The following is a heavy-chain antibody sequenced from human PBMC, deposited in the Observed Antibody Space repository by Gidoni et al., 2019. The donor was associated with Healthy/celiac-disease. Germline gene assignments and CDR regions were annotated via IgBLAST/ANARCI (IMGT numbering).Heavy chain of an antibody. J-gene: IGHJ6*02. Sequence: QVQLVQSGAEVKKPGASVKVSCKASGYTFTSYGISWVRPPPGQGIEWMGWISAYNGNTNYAQKLQGRVTMTTDTSTSTAYMELRSLRSDDTAVYYCARGLGEWGYCSGGSCYSDYYYGMDVWGQGTTVTVSS. CDR3: ARGLGEWGYCSGGSCYSDYYYGMDV. CDR2: ISAYNGNT. D-gene: IGHD2-15*01. CDR1: GYTFTSYG. V-gene: IGHV1-18*01.